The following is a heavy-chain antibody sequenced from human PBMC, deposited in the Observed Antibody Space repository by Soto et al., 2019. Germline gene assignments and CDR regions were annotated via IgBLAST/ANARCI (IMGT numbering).Heavy chain of an antibody. V-gene: IGHV4-59*08. CDR2: IYYSGST. CDR1: GGSISSYY. D-gene: IGHD2-15*01. J-gene: IGHJ6*03. Sequence: SETLSLTCTVSGGSISSYYWSWIRQPPGKGLEWIGYIYYSGSTNYNPSLKSRVTISVDTSKNQFSLKLSSVTAADTAVYYYARHRGGYDYYMDVWGKGTTVTVSS. CDR3: ARHRGGYDYYMDV.